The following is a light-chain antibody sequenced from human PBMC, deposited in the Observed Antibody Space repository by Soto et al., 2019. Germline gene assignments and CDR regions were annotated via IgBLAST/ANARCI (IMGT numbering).Light chain of an antibody. J-gene: IGKJ4*01. CDR2: LGS. Sequence: DIVMTQSPLSLPVTPGEPASISCRSSQSLLHSNGYNYLDWYLQKPGQSPQLLIYLGSNRASGVPDRVSGSGSGTYFTLKISRVEAEDVGVYDCMQALQTPLTFGGGTKVEIK. CDR1: QSLLHSNGYNY. V-gene: IGKV2-28*01. CDR3: MQALQTPLT.